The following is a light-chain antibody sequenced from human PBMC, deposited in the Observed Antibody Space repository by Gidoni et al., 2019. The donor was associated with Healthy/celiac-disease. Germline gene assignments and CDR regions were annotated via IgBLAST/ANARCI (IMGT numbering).Light chain of an antibody. CDR3: AAWDDSLNGWV. CDR1: SSNIGSNT. V-gene: IGLV1-44*01. J-gene: IGLJ3*02. Sequence: QSVLTQPPSASGTPGPRVTISCSGSSSNIGSNTVNWYQQLPGTAPKLLIYSNIQRPSGVPDRFSGSKSGTSASLAISGLQSEDEADYYCAAWDDSLNGWVFGGGTKLTVL. CDR2: SNI.